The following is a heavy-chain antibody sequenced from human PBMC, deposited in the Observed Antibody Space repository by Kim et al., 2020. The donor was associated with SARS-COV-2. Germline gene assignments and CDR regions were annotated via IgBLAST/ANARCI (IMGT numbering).Heavy chain of an antibody. CDR3: AKEFIAAAGFDAFDI. CDR2: ISWNSGSI. CDR1: GFTFDDYA. J-gene: IGHJ3*02. V-gene: IGHV3-9*01. D-gene: IGHD6-13*01. Sequence: GGSLRLSCAASGFTFDDYAMHWVRQAPGKGLEWVSGISWNSGSIGYADSVKGRFTISRDNAKNSLYLQMNSLRAEDTALYYCAKEFIAAAGFDAFDIWG.